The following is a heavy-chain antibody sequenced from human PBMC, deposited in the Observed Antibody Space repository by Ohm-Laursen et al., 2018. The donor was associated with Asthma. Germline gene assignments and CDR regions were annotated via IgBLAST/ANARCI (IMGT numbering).Heavy chain of an antibody. D-gene: IGHD3-22*01. Sequence: SLRLSCAASGFTFSSYGMHWVRQAPGKGLEWVAVIWYDGSNKYYADSVKGRFTISRDNSKNTLYLQMNSLRAEDTAVYYCARGALYYDSSGYDGAAYWGQGTLVTVSS. V-gene: IGHV3-33*01. CDR2: IWYDGSNK. CDR1: GFTFSSYG. J-gene: IGHJ4*02. CDR3: ARGALYYDSSGYDGAAY.